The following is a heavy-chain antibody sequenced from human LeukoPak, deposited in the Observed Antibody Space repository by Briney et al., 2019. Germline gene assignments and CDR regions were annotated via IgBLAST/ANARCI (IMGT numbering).Heavy chain of an antibody. V-gene: IGHV1-18*01. CDR1: GYTFTSYG. CDR3: AREYCTNGVCYENYSDY. Sequence: ASVKVSCKASGYTFTSYGISWVRQAPGQGLEWMGWISAYNGNTNYAQKLQGRVTMTTDTSTSTAYMELRSLRSDDTAVYYCAREYCTNGVCYENYSDYWGRGTLVTVSS. J-gene: IGHJ4*02. CDR2: ISAYNGNT. D-gene: IGHD2-8*01.